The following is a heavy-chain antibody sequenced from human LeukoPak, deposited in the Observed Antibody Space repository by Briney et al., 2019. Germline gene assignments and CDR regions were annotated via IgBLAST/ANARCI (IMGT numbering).Heavy chain of an antibody. CDR3: ARGQVIVGYYYYYMDV. CDR2: ISAYNGNT. CDR1: GYTFTGYY. D-gene: IGHD2-21*01. J-gene: IGHJ6*03. V-gene: IGHV1-18*04. Sequence: ASVKVSCKASGYTFTGYYMHWVRQAPGQGLEWMGWISAYNGNTNYAQKLQGRVTMTTDTSTSTAYMELRSLRSDDTAVYYCARGQVIVGYYYYYMDVWGKGTTVTVSS.